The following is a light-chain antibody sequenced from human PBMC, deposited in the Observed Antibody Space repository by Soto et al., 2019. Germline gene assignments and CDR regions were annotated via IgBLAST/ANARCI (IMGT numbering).Light chain of an antibody. Sequence: DIQMTQSPSTLSASVGDRVTITCRASQSISTWLAWYQQRPGKAPKLLIYDASSLQSGVTSRFSGSGSGTEFTLPITSLQPDDFATYYCQQYKSYPMYTFGQGTKLEIK. CDR2: DAS. CDR3: QQYKSYPMYT. V-gene: IGKV1-5*01. J-gene: IGKJ2*01. CDR1: QSISTW.